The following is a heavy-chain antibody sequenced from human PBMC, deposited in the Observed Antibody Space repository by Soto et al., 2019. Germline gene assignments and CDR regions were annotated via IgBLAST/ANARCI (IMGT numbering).Heavy chain of an antibody. J-gene: IGHJ4*02. CDR3: ARRAVRGNFDY. Sequence: QLQLQESGPGLVKPSETLSLTCTVSGGSISSSSYYWGWIRQPPGKGLEWIGSIYYSGSTYYNPSLKSRVTISVDTSKNQFSLKLSSVTAADTAVYYCARRAVRGNFDYWGQGTLVTVSS. CDR2: IYYSGST. D-gene: IGHD3-10*01. V-gene: IGHV4-39*01. CDR1: GGSISSSSYY.